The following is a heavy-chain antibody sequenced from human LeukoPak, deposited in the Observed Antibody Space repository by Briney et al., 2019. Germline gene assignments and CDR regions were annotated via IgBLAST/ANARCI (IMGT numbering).Heavy chain of an antibody. CDR1: GFTFSSYA. CDR3: TPDQRWESFSDF. J-gene: IGHJ4*02. Sequence: PGRSLRLSCAASGFTFSSYAMHWVRQAPGKGLEWVAVISYDGSNKYYADSVKGRFTISRDNSKNTLYLQMDSLKTEDTAVYYCTPDQRWESFSDFWGQGTLATVSS. CDR2: ISYDGSNK. V-gene: IGHV3-30-3*01. D-gene: IGHD1-26*01.